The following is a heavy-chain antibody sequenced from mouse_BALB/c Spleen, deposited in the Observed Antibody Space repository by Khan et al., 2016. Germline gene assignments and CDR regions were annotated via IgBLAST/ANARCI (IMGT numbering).Heavy chain of an antibody. Sequence: VQLQESGAELVKPGTSVRMSCTASGYTFTSYCINWVRQRPGQGLEWIGDIYSGRGITNYNEKFKTKATLTLDTSSTTAYMQLSSLTSEDSAVYYYSRGGGYYPFFDYWGQGTTLTVSS. CDR2: IYSGRGIT. CDR3: SRGGGYYPFFDY. J-gene: IGHJ2*01. V-gene: IGHV1-55*01. CDR1: GYTFTSYC. D-gene: IGHD2-3*01.